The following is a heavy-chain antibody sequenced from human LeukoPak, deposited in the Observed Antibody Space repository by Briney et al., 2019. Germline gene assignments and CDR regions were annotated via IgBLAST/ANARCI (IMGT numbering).Heavy chain of an antibody. D-gene: IGHD5-12*01. Sequence: SETLSLTCTVSGGSISSADSYWNWVRQHPGKGLEWIGYNYYSGRTSYNPSLRSRATISIDTSNSQFALKLGSVTAADTAVHCRVGGNDSKKVGYWGQGALVTVSS. CDR1: GGSISSADSY. J-gene: IGHJ4*02. CDR3: VGGNDSKKVGY. V-gene: IGHV4-31*03. CDR2: NYYSGRT.